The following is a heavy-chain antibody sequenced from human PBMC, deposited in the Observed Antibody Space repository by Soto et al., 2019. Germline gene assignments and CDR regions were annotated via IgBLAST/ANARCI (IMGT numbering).Heavy chain of an antibody. CDR1: GGSVSSGSYY. Sequence: KPSETLSLTCTVSGGSVSSGSYYLSWIRQPPGKGLEWIGYIYYSGSTNYNPSLKSRVTISVDTSKNQFSLKLSTVTAADTAVYYCARDRGTGTQWGQGTLVTVSS. V-gene: IGHV4-61*01. J-gene: IGHJ4*02. CDR3: ARDRGTGTQ. CDR2: IYYSGST. D-gene: IGHD1-1*01.